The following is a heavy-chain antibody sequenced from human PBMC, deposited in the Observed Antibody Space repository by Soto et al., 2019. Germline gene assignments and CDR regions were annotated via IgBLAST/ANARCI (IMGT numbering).Heavy chain of an antibody. J-gene: IGHJ5*02. Sequence: ASVKVSCKASGYTFTSYGISWVRQAPGQGLEWMGWISAYNGNTNYAQKLQGRVTMTTDTSTSTAYMELRSLRSDDTAVYYCARDQRVVVPAATYNWFDPWGQGTLVTVSS. CDR1: GYTFTSYG. V-gene: IGHV1-18*04. D-gene: IGHD2-2*01. CDR2: ISAYNGNT. CDR3: ARDQRVVVPAATYNWFDP.